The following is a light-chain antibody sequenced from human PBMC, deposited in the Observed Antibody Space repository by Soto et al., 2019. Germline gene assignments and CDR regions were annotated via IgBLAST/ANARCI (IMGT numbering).Light chain of an antibody. CDR2: DSS. CDR3: QQFDILPFT. CDR1: QDINNY. J-gene: IGKJ5*01. V-gene: IGKV1-33*01. Sequence: DIQMTQSPSSLSASVGDRVTIICQASQDINNYLNWYQQKPGKAPKLLIYDSSNLEIGVPSRFSGSGYGTRFSFTISSLQPEDIATYYCQQFDILPFTFGQGTRLEIK.